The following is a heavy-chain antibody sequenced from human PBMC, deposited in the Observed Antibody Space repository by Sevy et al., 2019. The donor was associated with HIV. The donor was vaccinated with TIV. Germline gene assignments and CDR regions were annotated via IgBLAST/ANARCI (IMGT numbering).Heavy chain of an antibody. CDR3: ATYTPIPPNIRNYYYYYGMDV. J-gene: IGHJ6*02. D-gene: IGHD2-2*02. CDR2: FDPEDGET. Sequence: ASVKVSCKVSGYTLTELSMHWVRQAPGKGLEWMGCFDPEDGETIYAQKFQGRVTMTEDTSTDTAYMELSSLRSEDTAVYYCATYTPIPPNIRNYYYYYGMDVWGQGTTVTVSS. CDR1: GYTLTELS. V-gene: IGHV1-24*01.